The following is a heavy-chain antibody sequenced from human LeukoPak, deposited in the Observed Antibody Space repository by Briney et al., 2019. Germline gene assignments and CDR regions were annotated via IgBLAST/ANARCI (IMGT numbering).Heavy chain of an antibody. D-gene: IGHD3-10*01. J-gene: IGHJ6*02. CDR2: IYWDDDK. CDR3: AHTLFWLGESHYYGMDV. Sequence: SGPTLVNPTQTLTLTCTFSGFSLSTSGVTVGGVRQPPGKALEWLALIYWDDDKRYSPSLESRLTITKDTSKNQVVLTLTNVDPVDTATYYCAHTLFWLGESHYYGMDVWGQGITVTVSS. V-gene: IGHV2-5*02. CDR1: GFSLSTSGVT.